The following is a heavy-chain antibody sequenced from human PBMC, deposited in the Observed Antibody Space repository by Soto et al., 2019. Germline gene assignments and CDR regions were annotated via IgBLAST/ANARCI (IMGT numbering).Heavy chain of an antibody. Sequence: QITLKESGPTLVRPTQTLTLTCTFSGFSLTTSGVGVGWIRQPPGKALEWLAVIYWDDDKRYSSSLKSRLTITKDTSKSPVVLTMTNMDSVDTATYYCAHHPYYGLGSYSFDYWGQGTLVTVSS. CDR2: IYWDDDK. CDR1: GFSLTTSGVG. D-gene: IGHD3-10*01. V-gene: IGHV2-5*02. CDR3: AHHPYYGLGSYSFDY. J-gene: IGHJ4*02.